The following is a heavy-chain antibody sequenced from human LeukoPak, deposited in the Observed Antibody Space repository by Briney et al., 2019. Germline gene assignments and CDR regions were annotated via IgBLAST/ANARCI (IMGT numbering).Heavy chain of an antibody. Sequence: GGSLRLSCTVSGFTVSSNSMSWVRQAPGKGLEWVSFIYSGGNAHYSDSVKGRLTISRDNSKNTLYLQMNSLRADDTAVYYCARRAGEYSHPYDYWGQGTLVTVSS. CDR3: ARRAGEYSHPYDY. CDR2: IYSGGNA. J-gene: IGHJ4*02. D-gene: IGHD4-17*01. V-gene: IGHV3-53*01. CDR1: GFTVSSNS.